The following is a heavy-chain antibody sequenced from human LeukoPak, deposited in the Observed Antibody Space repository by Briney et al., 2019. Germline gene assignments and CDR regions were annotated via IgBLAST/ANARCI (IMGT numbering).Heavy chain of an antibody. CDR2: INPNSGGT. V-gene: IGHV1-2*02. J-gene: IGHJ6*03. CDR3: ARDRGRDGYKYYYYYMDV. CDR1: GYTFTGYY. Sequence: GASVKVSCKASGYTFTGYYMHWVRQAPGQGLEWMGWINPNSGGTNYAQKFQGRVTMTRDTSISTAYMELSRLRSDDTAVYYCARDRGRDGYKYYYYYMDVWGKGTTVTISS. D-gene: IGHD5-24*01.